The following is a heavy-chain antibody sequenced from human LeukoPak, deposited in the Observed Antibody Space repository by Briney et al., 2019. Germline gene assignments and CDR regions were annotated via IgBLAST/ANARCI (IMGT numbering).Heavy chain of an antibody. J-gene: IGHJ4*02. D-gene: IGHD3-16*02. CDR3: ARDRGIMLTFGGVVAKGAHY. V-gene: IGHV4-30-4*07. Sequence: SETLSLTCTVSDDSISSGGYSWSWIRQPPGKGLEWIGYIYDNGSTYYNPSLKSRVTISIDMSKNQFSLKLSSVTAADTALYYCARDRGIMLTFGGVVAKGAHYWGQGTLVTVSS. CDR1: DDSISSGGYS. CDR2: IYDNGST.